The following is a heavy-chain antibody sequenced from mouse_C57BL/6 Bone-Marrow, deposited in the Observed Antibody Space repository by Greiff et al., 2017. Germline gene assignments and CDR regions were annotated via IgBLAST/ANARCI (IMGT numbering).Heavy chain of an antibody. J-gene: IGHJ4*01. CDR1: GYTFTSYG. CDR3: ARGGRWLLLLMDD. D-gene: IGHD2-3*01. V-gene: IGHV1-81*01. Sequence: QVQLQQSGAELARPGASVQLSCKASGYTFTSYGISWVKQRTGQGLEWIGEIYPRSGNTYYNEKFKGKATLTADKSSSTAYMELRSLTSEDSAVYFCARGGRWLLLLMDDWGQGTSVTVAS. CDR2: IYPRSGNT.